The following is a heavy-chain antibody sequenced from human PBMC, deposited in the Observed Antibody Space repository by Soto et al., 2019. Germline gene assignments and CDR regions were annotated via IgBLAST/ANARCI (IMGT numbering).Heavy chain of an antibody. CDR1: GGTFSSYA. Sequence: QVQLVQSGAEVQKPGSSVKVSCKASGGTFSSYAISWVRQAPGQGLEWMGGIIPIFGTANYAQKFQGRVTITADESTSTAYMELSSLRSEDTAVYYCARAGARPKYYYGSGIYYRQYYFDYWGQGTLATVSS. CDR2: IIPIFGTA. J-gene: IGHJ4*02. CDR3: ARAGARPKYYYGSGIYYRQYYFDY. V-gene: IGHV1-69*01. D-gene: IGHD3-10*01.